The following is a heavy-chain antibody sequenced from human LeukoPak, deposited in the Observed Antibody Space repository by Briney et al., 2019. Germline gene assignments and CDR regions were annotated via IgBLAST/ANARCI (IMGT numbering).Heavy chain of an antibody. Sequence: PSETLSLTCAVSGGSISSNSYYWGWIRQPPGKGLEWIGSIYYSGSTNYNPSLKGRVTISVDTSKNQFSLKLSSVTAADTAVYYCARGRKFDYWGQGTLVTVSS. CDR2: IYYSGST. D-gene: IGHD6-6*01. CDR3: ARGRKFDY. V-gene: IGHV4-39*07. CDR1: GGSISSNSYY. J-gene: IGHJ4*02.